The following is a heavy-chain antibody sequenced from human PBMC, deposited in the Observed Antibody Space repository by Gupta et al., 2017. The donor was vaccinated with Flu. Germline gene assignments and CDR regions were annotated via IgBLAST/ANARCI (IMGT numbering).Heavy chain of an antibody. V-gene: IGHV1-2*04. D-gene: IGHD6-13*01. J-gene: IGHJ4*02. Sequence: QVQLVQSGAEVKKPGASVKVSCKASGYTFTCNYMHWGRQAPGQGLEWMGWINPNSGGTNYAQKFQGWDTMTRDTSISTAYMELSRLRSDDPAVYYCARGTRYSSSWYEDWGQGTLVTVSS. CDR2: INPNSGGT. CDR3: ARGTRYSSSWYED. CDR1: GYTFTCNY.